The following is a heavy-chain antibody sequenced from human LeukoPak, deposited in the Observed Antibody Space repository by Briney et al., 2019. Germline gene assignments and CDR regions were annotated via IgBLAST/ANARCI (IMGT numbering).Heavy chain of an antibody. CDR1: GFTFSRYW. D-gene: IGHD3-22*01. Sequence: GGSLRLSCAASGFTFSRYWMHWVRQAPGKGLEWVSGISWNSGSIGYADSVKGRFTISRDNAKNSLYLQMNSLRAEDTALYYCAKDIGPALGYYDSSGYPPTFDYWGQGTLVTVSS. V-gene: IGHV3-9*01. CDR3: AKDIGPALGYYDSSGYPPTFDY. CDR2: ISWNSGSI. J-gene: IGHJ4*02.